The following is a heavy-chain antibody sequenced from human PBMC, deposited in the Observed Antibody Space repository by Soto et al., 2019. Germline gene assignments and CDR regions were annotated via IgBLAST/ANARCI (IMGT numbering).Heavy chain of an antibody. CDR1: GFSFSSYA. D-gene: IGHD6-19*01. Sequence: EVQLLESGGGLVQPGGSLRLSCAASGFSFSSYAMNWVRQAPGKGLEWVSVISGSGDSTYYADSVKGRFTISRDNSKNTLYLQIISVRAEDTAVYYCARRSSGWYFDYWGQGTLVIVSS. CDR2: ISGSGDST. CDR3: ARRSSGWYFDY. V-gene: IGHV3-23*01. J-gene: IGHJ4*02.